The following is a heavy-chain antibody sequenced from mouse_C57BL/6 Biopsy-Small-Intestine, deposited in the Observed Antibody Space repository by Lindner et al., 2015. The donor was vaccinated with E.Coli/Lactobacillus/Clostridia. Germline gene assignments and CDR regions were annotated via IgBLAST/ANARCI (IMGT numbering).Heavy chain of an antibody. CDR2: INPNNGGT. CDR1: GYTFTDYN. Sequence: QLQESGPELVKPGASVKIPCKASGYTFTDYNMDWVKQSHGKSLEWIGDINPNNGGTIYNQKFKGKATLTVDQSSSTAYMQLNSLTSEDSAVYCCARFEEGYAMDYWGQGTSVTVSS. J-gene: IGHJ4*01. V-gene: IGHV1-18*01. CDR3: ARFEEGYAMDY.